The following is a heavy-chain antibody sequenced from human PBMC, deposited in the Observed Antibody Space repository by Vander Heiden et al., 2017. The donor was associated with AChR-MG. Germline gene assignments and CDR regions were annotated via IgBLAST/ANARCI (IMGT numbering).Heavy chain of an antibody. V-gene: IGHV1-58*01. CDR2: IVVGSGNT. D-gene: IGHD2-15*01. J-gene: IGHJ6*03. CDR3: AAGDPRHCSGGSCYYYYYYMDV. CDR1: GLTFTSPA. Sequence: QMQLVQSGPEVKKPGTSVKVSCKASGLTFTSPAVQWVRQARGQRLEWIGWIVVGSGNTNYAQKFQERVTITRDMSTSTAYMELSSLRSEDTAVYYCAAGDPRHCSGGSCYYYYYYMDVWGKGTTVTVSS.